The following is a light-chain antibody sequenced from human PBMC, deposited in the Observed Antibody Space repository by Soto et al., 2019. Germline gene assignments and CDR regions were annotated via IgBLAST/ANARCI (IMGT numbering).Light chain of an antibody. Sequence: QSALTQPPSASGSPGQSVTISCTGTSSDVGGHNYVSWYQQHPGKAPKLMLYEVSKRPSGVPDRFSGSKSGNTASLTVSALQAEDEADYYCCSYAGSNNVYVFGTGTKLTVL. V-gene: IGLV2-8*01. J-gene: IGLJ1*01. CDR3: CSYAGSNNVYV. CDR2: EVS. CDR1: SSDVGGHNY.